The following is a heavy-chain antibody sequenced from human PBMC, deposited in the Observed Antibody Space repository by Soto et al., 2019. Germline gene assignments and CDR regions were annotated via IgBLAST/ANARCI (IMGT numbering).Heavy chain of an antibody. V-gene: IGHV1-18*01. CDR3: ARGASGDRRIWFDP. Sequence: AAVKVSCKASGYTFTSYGISWVRQAPGQGLEWMGWISTYNGNTNYAQKLQGRVTMTTDTSTSTAYMELRSLRSDDTAVYYCARGASGDRRIWFDPWGQGTLVTVSS. J-gene: IGHJ5*02. CDR1: GYTFTSYG. D-gene: IGHD2-21*02. CDR2: ISTYNGNT.